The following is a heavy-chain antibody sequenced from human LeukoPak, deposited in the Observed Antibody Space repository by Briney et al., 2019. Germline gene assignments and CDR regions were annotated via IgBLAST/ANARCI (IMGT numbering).Heavy chain of an antibody. CDR3: ARLLRVGYCSTTSCNWFDP. D-gene: IGHD2-2*03. J-gene: IGHJ5*02. CDR2: IYYSGST. Sequence: SETLSLTCTVSGGSISSTSYYWGWIRQPPGTGLEWLGSIYYSGSTYYNPSLKSRVTISVDTSKNQFSLKLSSVTAADTAVYYCARLLRVGYCSTTSCNWFDPWGQGTLVTVSS. CDR1: GGSISSTSYY. V-gene: IGHV4-39*07.